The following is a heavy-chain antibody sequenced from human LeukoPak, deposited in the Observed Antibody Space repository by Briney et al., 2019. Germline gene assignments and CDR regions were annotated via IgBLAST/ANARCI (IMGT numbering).Heavy chain of an antibody. J-gene: IGHJ5*02. CDR1: GFTFDDYT. CDR3: TKAASSSPGGFDP. V-gene: IGHV3-43D*03. CDR2: ISWDGGST. Sequence: GGSLRLSCAASGFTFDDYTMHWVRQAPGKGLEWVSLISWDGGSTYYADSVKGRFTISRDNSKNSLYLQMNSLRAEDTAFYYCTKAASSSPGGFDPWGQGTLVTVSS.